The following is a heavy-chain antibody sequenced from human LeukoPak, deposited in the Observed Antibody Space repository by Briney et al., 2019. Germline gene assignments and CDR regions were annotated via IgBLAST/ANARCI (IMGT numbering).Heavy chain of an antibody. CDR1: GFTFSSYD. CDR3: AREWRRGLSIRYYYGMDV. CDR2: ISSSGSTI. D-gene: IGHD2-21*01. V-gene: IGHV3-48*03. Sequence: GGSLRLSCAASGFTFSSYDMNWVRQAPGKGLEWVSYISSSGSTIYYADSVKGRFTISRDNAKNSLYLQMNSLRAEDTAVYYCAREWRRGLSIRYYYGMDVWGKVTTVTFS. J-gene: IGHJ6*04.